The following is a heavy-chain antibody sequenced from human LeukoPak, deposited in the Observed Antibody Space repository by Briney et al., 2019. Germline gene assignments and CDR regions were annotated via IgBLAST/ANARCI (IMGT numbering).Heavy chain of an antibody. Sequence: SETLSLTCTVSGGSISSSSYYWGWIRQPPGKGLEWIGSIYYSGSTYYNPSLKSRVTISVDTSKNQFSLKLSSVTAADTAVYYCARDYYGSGSLDYWGQGTLVTVSS. D-gene: IGHD3-10*01. V-gene: IGHV4-39*07. CDR2: IYYSGST. CDR3: ARDYYGSGSLDY. J-gene: IGHJ4*02. CDR1: GGSISSSSYY.